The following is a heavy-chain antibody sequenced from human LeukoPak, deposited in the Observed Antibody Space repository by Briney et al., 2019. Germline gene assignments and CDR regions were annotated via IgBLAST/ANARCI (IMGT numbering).Heavy chain of an antibody. J-gene: IGHJ6*03. D-gene: IGHD3-10*01. Sequence: ASVKVSCKASGYTFTSYGISWVRQAPGQGLELTGWISAYNGNTNYAQKLQGRVTMTTDTSTSTAYMELRSLRSDDTAVYYCARVSSGYGSGSFYYYYYMDVWGKGTTVTVSS. CDR1: GYTFTSYG. V-gene: IGHV1-18*01. CDR3: ARVSSGYGSGSFYYYYYMDV. CDR2: ISAYNGNT.